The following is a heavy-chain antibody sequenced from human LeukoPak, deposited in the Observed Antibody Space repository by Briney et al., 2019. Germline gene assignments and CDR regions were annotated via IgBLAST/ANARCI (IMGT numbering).Heavy chain of an antibody. Sequence: ASVKVSCKASGYTFTDYYMHWVRQAPGQGLEWMGWINPNSGGTNYAQKFQGRVTMTRDTSISTAYMELSRLRSGDTALYYCARGTGDIAAPYYFDFWGQGTLVTVSS. CDR2: INPNSGGT. D-gene: IGHD2-15*01. V-gene: IGHV1-2*02. CDR3: ARGTGDIAAPYYFDF. J-gene: IGHJ4*02. CDR1: GYTFTDYY.